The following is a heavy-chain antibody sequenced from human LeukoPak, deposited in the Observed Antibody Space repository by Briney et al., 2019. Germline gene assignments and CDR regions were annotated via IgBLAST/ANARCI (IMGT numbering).Heavy chain of an antibody. CDR2: ISSSGGRT. V-gene: IGHV3-23*01. D-gene: IGHD4-23*01. Sequence: PGGSLRLSCAASGFTFSSYAMTWVRPAPGKGLEWVSAISSSGGRTWYADSVKGRFTTSRDNSKNTVHLQMNSLRAEDTAVYYCAKEETKVVTPGLEYWGQGTLVTVSS. CDR1: GFTFSSYA. CDR3: AKEETKVVTPGLEY. J-gene: IGHJ4*02.